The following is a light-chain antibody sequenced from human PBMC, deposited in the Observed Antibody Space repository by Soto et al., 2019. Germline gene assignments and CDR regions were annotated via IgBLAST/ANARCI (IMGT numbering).Light chain of an antibody. J-gene: IGLJ2*01. Sequence: QSVLTQAASVSGSPGQSTTISCTGTSSDVGGYNHVSWYQHSPGKAPKLILFAVSDRPSGVSHRFSGSKSGNTASLTISGLQAEDEADYYCCSYTSLSTVVFGGGTKLTVL. CDR3: CSYTSLSTVV. CDR2: AVS. V-gene: IGLV2-14*01. CDR1: SSDVGGYNH.